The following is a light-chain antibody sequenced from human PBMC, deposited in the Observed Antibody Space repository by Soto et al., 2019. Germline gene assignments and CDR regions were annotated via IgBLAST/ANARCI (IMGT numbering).Light chain of an antibody. CDR2: EVS. CDR3: SSYTSSSTYV. J-gene: IGLJ1*01. V-gene: IGLV2-18*02. CDR1: SSDVGSYNR. Sequence: QSVLTQPPSVSGSPGQSVTISCTGTSSDVGSYNRVSWYQQSPGTAPKLMIYEVSNRPSGVPDRFSGSKSGNTASLTISGLQAEDEADYYYSSYTSSSTYVFGTGTKVTV.